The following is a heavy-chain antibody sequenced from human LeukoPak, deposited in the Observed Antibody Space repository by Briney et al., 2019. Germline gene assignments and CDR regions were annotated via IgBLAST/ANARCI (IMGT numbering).Heavy chain of an antibody. CDR3: ARDLTATDDSSGYYQFRHAFDI. D-gene: IGHD3-22*01. CDR1: GFTFSSYW. Sequence: GGSLRLSCAASGFTFSSYWMHWVRQAPGKGLVWVSRINTDGSRTDYAGSVKGRFTISRDNAKNTLYLQMNSLRAEDTAVYYCARDLTATDDSSGYYQFRHAFDIWGQGTMVTVSS. V-gene: IGHV3-74*01. CDR2: INTDGSRT. J-gene: IGHJ3*02.